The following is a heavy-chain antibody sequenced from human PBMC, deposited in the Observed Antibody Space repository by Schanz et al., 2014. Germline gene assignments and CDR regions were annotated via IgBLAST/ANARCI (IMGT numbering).Heavy chain of an antibody. CDR1: GFTFSDYW. CDR3: AKGRFVELSARDI. D-gene: IGHD3-10*01. CDR2: ISGSGGST. Sequence: EVQLVESGGGLVKPGGSLRLSCTASGFTFSDYWMSWVRQAPGKGLEWVSAISGSGGSTYYADSVKGRFTISRDNSKNTLYLQMNSLRAEDTAVYYCAKGRFVELSARDIWGQGTMIAVSS. V-gene: IGHV3-23*04. J-gene: IGHJ3*02.